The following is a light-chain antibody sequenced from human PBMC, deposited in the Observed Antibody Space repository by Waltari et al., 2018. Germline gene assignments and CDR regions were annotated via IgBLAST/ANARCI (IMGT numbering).Light chain of an antibody. CDR2: GSA. J-gene: IGKJ2*01. CDR1: QSVGCSY. CDR3: QPYSSSYA. Sequence: IVLMQSPGTLSLTPGESATLSCRASQSVGCSYLSWYQQQPGQAPRLLNIGSARRGTGIPDMFSGSESGTVFTLTISILEPDDFAVYYCQPYSSSYAFGQGTKLEIK. V-gene: IGKV3-20*01.